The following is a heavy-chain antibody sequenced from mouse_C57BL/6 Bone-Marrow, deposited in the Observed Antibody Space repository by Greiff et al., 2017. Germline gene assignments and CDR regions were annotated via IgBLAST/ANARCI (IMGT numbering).Heavy chain of an antibody. CDR1: GYAFSSSW. V-gene: IGHV1-82*01. J-gene: IGHJ1*03. CDR3: ARKDWDEGYWYFDV. CDR2: FYPGDGDP. Sequence: QVQLQQSGPELVKPGASVNISCKASGYAFSSSWKNWVKQRPGTGLVGIGRFYPGDGDPNYNGKFKGKAPLTADKSSSTAYMQLSSLTSEDSAVYFCARKDWDEGYWYFDVWGTGTTVTVSS. D-gene: IGHD4-1*01.